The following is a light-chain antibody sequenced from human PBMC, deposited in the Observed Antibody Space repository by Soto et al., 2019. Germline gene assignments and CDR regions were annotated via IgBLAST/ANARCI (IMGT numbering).Light chain of an antibody. V-gene: IGKV1-9*01. CDR3: QQLNSYPLFT. CDR2: AAS. CDR1: QGISSY. Sequence: DIQLTQSPSFLSASVGDRVTITCRASQGISSYLAWYQQKPGKAHKLLIYAASTLQSGVPSRFSGSGSGTEFTLTTSSLQPEDFATYYCQQLNSYPLFTFGPGTKVDIK. J-gene: IGKJ3*01.